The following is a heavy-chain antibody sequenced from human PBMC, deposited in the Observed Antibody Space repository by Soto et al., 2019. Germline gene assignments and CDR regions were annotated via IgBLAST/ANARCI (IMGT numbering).Heavy chain of an antibody. D-gene: IGHD1-26*01. CDR3: ARSYVPGGRYSCHY. CDR2: ISGSGGST. CDR1: GFTFSSYA. V-gene: IGHV3-23*01. Sequence: PGGSLRLSCAASGFTFSSYAMSWVRQAPGKGLEWVSAISGSGGSTYYADSVKGRFTISRDNSKNTLYLQMNSLRAEDTAVYYCARSYVPGGRYSCHYCGQGSLVTVSS. J-gene: IGHJ4*02.